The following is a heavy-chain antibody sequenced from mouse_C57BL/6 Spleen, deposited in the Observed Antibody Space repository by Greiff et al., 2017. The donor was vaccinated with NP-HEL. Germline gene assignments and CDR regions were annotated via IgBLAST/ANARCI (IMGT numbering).Heavy chain of an antibody. CDR3: AVLYHTKAMDD. CDR2: IHPSDSDP. V-gene: IGHV1-74*01. D-gene: IGHD2-1*01. J-gene: IGHJ4*01. CDR1: GYTFTSYW. Sequence: QVQLQQPGAELVKPGASVKVSCKASGYTFTSYWMHWVKQRPGQGLEWIGRIHPSDSDPNYNQKFKGKATLTVHKSSSTAYMQLSSLTAEDSAVYYRAVLYHTKAMDDWGQGTSVTVSS.